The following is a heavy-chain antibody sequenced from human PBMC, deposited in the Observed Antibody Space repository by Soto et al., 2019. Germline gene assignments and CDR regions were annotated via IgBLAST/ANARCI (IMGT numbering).Heavy chain of an antibody. Sequence: QVQLQESGPGLVKPSETLSLTCTVSGGSISSYYWSWIRQPPGKGLEWMGYIYYRGSTNYNPSLKSRVTISVDTSKNQFSLKLSSVTAADTAVYYCARWRIQLWYPFDYWGQGTLVTVSS. CDR3: ARWRIQLWYPFDY. D-gene: IGHD5-18*01. CDR1: GGSISSYY. CDR2: IYYRGST. V-gene: IGHV4-59*01. J-gene: IGHJ4*02.